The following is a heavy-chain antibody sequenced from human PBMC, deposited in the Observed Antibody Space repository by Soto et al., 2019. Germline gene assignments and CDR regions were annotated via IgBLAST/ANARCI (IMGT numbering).Heavy chain of an antibody. CDR2: IYYSGST. D-gene: IGHD3-10*01. CDR3: ARTTMVRGVINDYYYGMDV. V-gene: IGHV4-59*01. Sequence: PSETLSLTCTVSVGSISSYYWSWIRQPPGKGLEWIGYIYYSGSTNYNPSLKSRVTISVDTSKNQFSLKLSSVTAADTAVYYCARTTMVRGVINDYYYGMDVWGQGTTVTVSS. J-gene: IGHJ6*02. CDR1: VGSISSYY.